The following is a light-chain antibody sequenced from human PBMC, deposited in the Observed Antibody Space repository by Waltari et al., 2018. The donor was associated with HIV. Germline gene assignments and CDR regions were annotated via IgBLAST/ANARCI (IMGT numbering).Light chain of an antibody. CDR2: DDN. Sequence: FMLTQPHSVSESPGKTVTISCTRSSGSIASNYVQWYQQRPGSSPTTVTFDDNQGPSGVPDRFSGSKSGNTASLTVSGLQAEDEAEYYCNSYAGSSKSYVFGTGTKVTVL. CDR3: NSYAGSSKSYV. V-gene: IGLV6-57*01. J-gene: IGLJ1*01. CDR1: SGSIASNY.